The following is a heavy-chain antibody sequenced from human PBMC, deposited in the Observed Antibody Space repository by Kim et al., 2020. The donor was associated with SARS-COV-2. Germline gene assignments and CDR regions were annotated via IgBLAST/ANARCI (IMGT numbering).Heavy chain of an antibody. D-gene: IGHD2-2*01. CDR3: ARSSCSSTSCYLWVNY. CDR2: IYYSGST. CDR1: GDSINSGSYH. Sequence: SETLSLTCTVSGDSINSGSYHWGWIRQPPGKGLEWIGSIYYSGSTYYNPSLKSRVTISVDTSNNQFSLKLNSVTAADTAVYYCARSSCSSTSCYLWVNYWGQGTLVTVSS. V-gene: IGHV4-39*01. J-gene: IGHJ4*02.